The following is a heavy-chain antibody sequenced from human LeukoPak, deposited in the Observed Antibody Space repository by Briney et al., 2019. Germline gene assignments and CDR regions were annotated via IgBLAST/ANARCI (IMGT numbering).Heavy chain of an antibody. CDR1: GGSISSYY. V-gene: IGHV4-59*01. J-gene: IGHJ5*02. CDR3: ARVLGCSSTSCPTRFDP. CDR2: IYYSGSI. D-gene: IGHD2-2*01. Sequence: SETLSLTCTVSGGSISSYYWSWIRQPPGKGLEWIGYIYYSGSINYNPSLKSRVTISVDTSKNQFSLKLSSVTAADTAVYYCARVLGCSSTSCPTRFDPWGQGTLVTVSS.